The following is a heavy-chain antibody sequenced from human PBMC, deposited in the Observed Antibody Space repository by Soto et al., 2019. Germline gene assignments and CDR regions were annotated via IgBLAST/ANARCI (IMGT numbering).Heavy chain of an antibody. CDR1: GGSISSGGYY. D-gene: IGHD3-10*01. CDR3: AREYGSGSYHFDY. CDR2: IYYSGST. V-gene: IGHV4-31*03. Sequence: QVQLQESGPGLVKPSQTLSLTCTVSGGSISSGGYYWSWIRQHPGKGLEWIGYIYYSGSTYYNPSLKSRVTISVDTSKNQFSMKRSSVTAADTAVYYCAREYGSGSYHFDYRGQGTLFTVSS. J-gene: IGHJ4*02.